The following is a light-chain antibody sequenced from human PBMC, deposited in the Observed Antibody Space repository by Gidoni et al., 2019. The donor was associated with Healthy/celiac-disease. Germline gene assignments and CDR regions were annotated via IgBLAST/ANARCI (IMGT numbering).Light chain of an antibody. CDR3: SSYTSSSTLMV. CDR1: SSDVGGYNY. V-gene: IGLV2-14*01. Sequence: QSALTQPASVSGSPGQSITISCTGTSSDVGGYNYVSWYQQHPGKAPKLMIYEVRNRPSGVSNRFSGSKSGNTAYLTISGLQAEDEADYYCSSYTSSSTLMVFGGGTKLTVL. CDR2: EVR. J-gene: IGLJ2*01.